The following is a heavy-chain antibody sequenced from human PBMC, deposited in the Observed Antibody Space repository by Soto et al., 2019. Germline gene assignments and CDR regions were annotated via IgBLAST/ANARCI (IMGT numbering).Heavy chain of an antibody. CDR3: ARAKGRSFFDN. CDR1: GGSINSGGYF. CDR2: MYNSGTT. D-gene: IGHD1-26*01. Sequence: KTSETLSLTCTVSGGSINSGGYFWTWVRQHPGKGLEWIGYMYNSGTTYYTSSLKSRVNISGDTSKNQFSLRLSSVTAADTAVYYCARAKGRSFFDNWGQGTLVTVSS. V-gene: IGHV4-31*03. J-gene: IGHJ4*02.